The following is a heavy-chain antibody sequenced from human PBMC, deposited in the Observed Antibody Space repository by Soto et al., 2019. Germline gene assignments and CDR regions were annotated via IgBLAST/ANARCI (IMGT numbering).Heavy chain of an antibody. CDR2: ISSSSSYI. Sequence: GGSLRLSCAASGFTFSSYSMSWVRQAPGKGLEWVSSISSSSSYIYYADSVKGRFTISRDNAKNSLYLQMNSLRAEDTAVYYCARDSGYDSYDHYWGQGTLVTVSS. CDR3: ARDSGYDSYDHY. D-gene: IGHD5-12*01. CDR1: GFTFSSYS. V-gene: IGHV3-21*01. J-gene: IGHJ4*02.